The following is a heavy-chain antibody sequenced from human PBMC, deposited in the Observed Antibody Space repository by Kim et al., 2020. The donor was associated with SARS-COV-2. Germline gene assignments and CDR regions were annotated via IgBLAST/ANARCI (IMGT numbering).Heavy chain of an antibody. CDR3: AKQKLATGRAFDI. D-gene: IGHD6-13*01. CDR1: GFTFDDYA. Sequence: GGSLRLSCAASGFTFDDYAMHWVRQAPGKGLEWVSGISWNSGSIGYADSVKGRFTISRDNAKNSLYLQMNSLRAEDTALYYCAKQKLATGRAFDIWGQGTMVTVSS. V-gene: IGHV3-9*01. CDR2: ISWNSGSI. J-gene: IGHJ3*02.